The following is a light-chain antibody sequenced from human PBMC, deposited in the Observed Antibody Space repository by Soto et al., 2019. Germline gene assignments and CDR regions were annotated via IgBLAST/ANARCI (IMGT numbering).Light chain of an antibody. CDR3: QQYGSSRRLT. Sequence: EVVLTQSPATLSLSPGERATLSCRASQSVSSNLAWYQQKPGQAPRLLIYGASSRATGIPDRFRGSGSGTDFTLTISRLEPEDFAVYYCQQYGSSRRLTFGGGTKVDI. CDR1: QSVSSN. V-gene: IGKV3-20*01. CDR2: GAS. J-gene: IGKJ4*01.